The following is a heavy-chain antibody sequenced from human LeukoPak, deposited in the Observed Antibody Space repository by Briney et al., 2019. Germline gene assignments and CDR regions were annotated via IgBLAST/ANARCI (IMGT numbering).Heavy chain of an antibody. D-gene: IGHD1-26*01. CDR1: GFTFSTYA. Sequence: GGSLRLSCAASGFTFSTYAMSWVRQAPGKGLEWVSAISAGGATIYYADSVKGRFTVSRDNSKNILYLQINSLRAEDTAVYYCAKDSGGTYFYYYYYMDVWGKGTTVTVSS. V-gene: IGHV3-23*01. CDR2: ISAGGATI. J-gene: IGHJ6*03. CDR3: AKDSGGTYFYYYYYMDV.